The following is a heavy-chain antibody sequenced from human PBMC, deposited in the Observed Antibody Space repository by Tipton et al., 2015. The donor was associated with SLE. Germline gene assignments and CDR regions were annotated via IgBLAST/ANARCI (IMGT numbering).Heavy chain of an antibody. CDR1: GYIFTTYW. D-gene: IGHD6-13*01. CDR3: ARLSSSWFY. J-gene: IGHJ4*02. V-gene: IGHV5-51*03. CDR2: IYPGNSDT. Sequence: QSEPEVKKAGESLMISCKASGYIFTTYWIGWVRQMPGKGLEYMGIIYPGNSDTTYSPSFQGQVTISADKSINAAYLQWDSLKASDTAMYYCARLSSSWFYWGQGTLVTVSS.